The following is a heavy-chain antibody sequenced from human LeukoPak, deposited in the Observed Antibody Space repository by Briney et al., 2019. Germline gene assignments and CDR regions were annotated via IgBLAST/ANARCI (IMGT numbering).Heavy chain of an antibody. V-gene: IGHV4-34*10. CDR2: INESGAT. J-gene: IGHJ4*02. Sequence: MSSQTLSLTCSVYGGSFNDYVWGWVRQAPGRGLQWVGEINESGATHCDPSLKSRVTMSIDTSKSQFTLSLRSVTAADTAVYFCAKYGPVKTGPTRASFDYWGQGILVSVSS. CDR1: GGSFNDYV. D-gene: IGHD1-1*01. CDR3: AKYGPVKTGPTRASFDY.